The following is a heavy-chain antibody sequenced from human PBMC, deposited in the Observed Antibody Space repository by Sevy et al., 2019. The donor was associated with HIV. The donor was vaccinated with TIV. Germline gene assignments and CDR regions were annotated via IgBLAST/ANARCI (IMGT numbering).Heavy chain of an antibody. CDR1: GFTFSSYG. CDR2: ISYDGRNK. J-gene: IGHJ5*02. V-gene: IGHV3-30*18. Sequence: GGSLRLSCAASGFTFSSYGMHWVRQAPGKGLEWVAVISYDGRNKYYADSVKGRFTISRDNSKNTLYLQMNSLRAEDTAVPYCAKEEGGSWFDPWGQGTLVTVSS. CDR3: AKEEGGSWFDP.